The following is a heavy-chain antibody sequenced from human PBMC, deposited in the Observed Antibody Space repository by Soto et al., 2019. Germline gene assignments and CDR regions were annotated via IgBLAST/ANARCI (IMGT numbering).Heavy chain of an antibody. V-gene: IGHV1-69*13. J-gene: IGHJ5*02. CDR1: GGTFSSYA. CDR2: IIPIFGTA. CDR3: ARVVTPYNWFDP. D-gene: IGHD4-4*01. Sequence: SVKVSCKASGGTFSSYAISWVRQAPGQGLEWMGGIIPIFGTANYAQKFQGRVTITADESTSTAYMELSSLRSEDTAAYYCARVVTPYNWFDPWGQGTLVTV.